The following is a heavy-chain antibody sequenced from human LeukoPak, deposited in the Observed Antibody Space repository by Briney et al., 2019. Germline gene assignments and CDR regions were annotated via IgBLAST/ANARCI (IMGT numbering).Heavy chain of an antibody. CDR2: IHYSGST. J-gene: IGHJ4*02. D-gene: IGHD5-12*01. Sequence: SETLSLTCTVSGGSITNYYWSWIRQPPGKGLEWIGYIHYSGSTNYNPSLKSRVTISVDTSKNQFSLKLSSVTAADTAVYYCARDQGGGYSGYDTAFDYWGQGTLVTVSS. CDR3: ARDQGGGYSGYDTAFDY. CDR1: GGSITNYY. V-gene: IGHV4-59*01.